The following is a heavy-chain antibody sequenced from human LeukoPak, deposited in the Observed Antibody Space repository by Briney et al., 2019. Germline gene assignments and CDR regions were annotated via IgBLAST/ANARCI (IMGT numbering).Heavy chain of an antibody. D-gene: IGHD3-3*01. CDR2: IKQDGSVK. J-gene: IGHJ4*02. CDR1: GFTFSSYW. Sequence: GGSLRLSCAASGFTFSSYWMSWVRQAPGKGLEWVANIKQDGSVKYYVDSVKGRFTISRDNAKNSLYLQMNSLRAEDTAVYYCARGKNTIFGVVTYYFDYWGQGALVTVSS. CDR3: ARGKNTIFGVVTYYFDY. V-gene: IGHV3-7*01.